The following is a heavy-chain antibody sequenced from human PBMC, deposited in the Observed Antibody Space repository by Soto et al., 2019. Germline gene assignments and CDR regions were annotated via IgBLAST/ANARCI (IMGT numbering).Heavy chain of an antibody. V-gene: IGHV3-66*01. CDR1: GFTVSEDY. D-gene: IGHD1-26*01. Sequence: EVQLVESGGGLVQPGGSLRVSCAASGFTVSEDYMSWVRQAPGKGLEWVSVIYSGGSTYYADXVKGRFTISRDNSKNIXYLXXNXLRAEDTAVYYCARDPGDRNGMSVWGQGTTVTVSS. CDR2: IYSGGST. J-gene: IGHJ6*02. CDR3: ARDPGDRNGMSV.